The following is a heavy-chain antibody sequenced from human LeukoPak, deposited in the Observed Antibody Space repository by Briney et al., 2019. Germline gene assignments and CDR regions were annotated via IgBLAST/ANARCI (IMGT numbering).Heavy chain of an antibody. J-gene: IGHJ4*02. D-gene: IGHD4-17*01. CDR3: ARGGVSGGDYGDY. V-gene: IGHV4-39*01. Sequence: PSETLSLTCTVSGGSISSSSYYLGWIRQPPGKGLEWIGSIYYSGSTYYNPSLKSRVTISVDTSKNQFSLKLSSVTAADTAVYYCARGGVSGGDYGDYWGQGTLVTVSS. CDR2: IYYSGST. CDR1: GGSISSSSYY.